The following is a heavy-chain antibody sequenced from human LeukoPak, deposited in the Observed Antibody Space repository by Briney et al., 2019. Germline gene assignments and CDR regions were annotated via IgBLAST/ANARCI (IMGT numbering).Heavy chain of an antibody. V-gene: IGHV4-34*01. CDR3: ARGPMVRGVMDSNWFDP. CDR2: INHSGST. Sequence: GSLRLSCAASGFTFSSYWMSWVRQAPGKGLEWIGEINHSGSTNYNPSLKSRVTISVDTSKNQFSLKLSSVTAADTAVYYCARGPMVRGVMDSNWFDPWGQGTLVTVSS. D-gene: IGHD3-10*01. J-gene: IGHJ5*02. CDR1: GFTFSSYW.